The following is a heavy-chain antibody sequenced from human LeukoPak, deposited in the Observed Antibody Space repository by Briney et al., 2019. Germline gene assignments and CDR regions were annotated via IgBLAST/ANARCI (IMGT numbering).Heavy chain of an antibody. Sequence: PSQTLSLTCTVSGGSISSGDYYWSWIRQPPGKGLEWIGYTYYSGSTYYNTSLKSRVTISVDTSKNQFSLKLSSVTAADTAVYYCARGVSQYCGGDCYHNWFDPWGQGTLVTVSS. J-gene: IGHJ5*02. D-gene: IGHD2-21*02. CDR3: ARGVSQYCGGDCYHNWFDP. V-gene: IGHV4-30-4*01. CDR2: TYYSGST. CDR1: GGSISSGDYY.